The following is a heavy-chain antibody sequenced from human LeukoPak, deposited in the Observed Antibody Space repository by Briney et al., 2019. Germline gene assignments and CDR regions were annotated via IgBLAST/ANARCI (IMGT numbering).Heavy chain of an antibody. CDR1: GFPFRDHA. Sequence: PGRSLRLSCEASGFPFRDHAMHWVRQAPGKELEWVAVISYDARHENYADSVKGRFTVSRDDSRSTLYLQMNSLKTDDTAVYFCARDEFDGYNLGPSIYWGQGTLVTVSS. CDR3: ARDEFDGYNLGPSIY. CDR2: ISYDARHE. D-gene: IGHD5-24*01. V-gene: IGHV3-30*03. J-gene: IGHJ4*02.